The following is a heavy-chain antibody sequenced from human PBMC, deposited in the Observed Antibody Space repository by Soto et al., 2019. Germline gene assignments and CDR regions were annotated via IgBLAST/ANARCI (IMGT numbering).Heavy chain of an antibody. Sequence: QVQLVESGGGVVQPGRSLRLSCAASGFSFSNNGMHGVRQAPGKGLEWVAIISYDGSKKYYADSVKGRFTISRDNSKNTLYLQMNSLRVEDTAVFYCAKDRVESGLGEIDYWGQGTLVTVSS. CDR1: GFSFSNNG. CDR2: ISYDGSKK. V-gene: IGHV3-30*18. D-gene: IGHD3-16*01. CDR3: AKDRVESGLGEIDY. J-gene: IGHJ4*02.